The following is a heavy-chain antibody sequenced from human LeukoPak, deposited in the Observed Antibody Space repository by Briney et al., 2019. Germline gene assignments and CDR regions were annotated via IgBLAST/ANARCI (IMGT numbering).Heavy chain of an antibody. J-gene: IGHJ6*02. CDR1: GFTFSSYG. CDR3: ARDQDPTAYYYYGMDV. CDR2: IWYDGSNK. Sequence: GGSLRLSCAASGFTFSSYGMHWVRQAPGKGLEWVAVIWYDGSNKYYADSVKGRFTISRDNSKNTLYLQMNSLRAEDTAVYYCARDQDPTAYYYYGMDVWGQGTTVTVSS. V-gene: IGHV3-33*01.